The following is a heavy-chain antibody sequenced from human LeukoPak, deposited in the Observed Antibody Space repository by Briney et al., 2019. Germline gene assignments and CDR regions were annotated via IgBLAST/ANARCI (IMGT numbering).Heavy chain of an antibody. CDR2: IYTSGSI. CDR1: GGSISSGGKY. D-gene: IGHD3-3*01. Sequence: SETLSLTCTVSGGSISSGGKYWSWIRRPADKGLEWIGRIYTSGSIYYNPSLKGRVTISMDTSKNQFSLKLNSVNAADTAVYYCAREILWSGFYSGLGLHQGPIDP. V-gene: IGHV4-61*02. J-gene: IGHJ5*02. CDR3: AREILWSGFYSGLGLHQGPIDP.